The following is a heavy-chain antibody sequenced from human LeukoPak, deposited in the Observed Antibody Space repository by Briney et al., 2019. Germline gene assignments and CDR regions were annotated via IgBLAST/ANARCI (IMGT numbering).Heavy chain of an antibody. Sequence: PSETLSLTCAVYGGSFSGYYWSWIRQPPGKGLEWIGEINHSGSTNYNPSLKSQVTISVDTSKNQFSLKLSSVTAADTAVYYCSITGTTYYFDYWGQGTLVTVSS. V-gene: IGHV4-34*01. J-gene: IGHJ4*02. CDR3: SITGTTYYFDY. CDR1: GGSFSGYY. D-gene: IGHD1-20*01. CDR2: INHSGST.